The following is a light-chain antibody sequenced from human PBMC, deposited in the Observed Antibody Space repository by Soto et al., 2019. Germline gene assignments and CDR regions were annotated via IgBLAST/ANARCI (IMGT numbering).Light chain of an antibody. CDR1: QGISSY. V-gene: IGKV1-9*01. CDR3: QQLNSYPLT. Sequence: DIQLTQSPSFLSASVGDRVTITCRASQGISSYLAWYQQKPRKAPKLLIYAASTLQSGVPSRFSGSGSGTEFTLTISSLQPEDFATYYCQQLNSYPLTFGGGTKVDI. CDR2: AAS. J-gene: IGKJ4*01.